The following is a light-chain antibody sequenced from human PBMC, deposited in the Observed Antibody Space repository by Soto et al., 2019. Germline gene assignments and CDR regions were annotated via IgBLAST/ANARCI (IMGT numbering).Light chain of an antibody. CDR1: QSISIY. CDR2: DAS. V-gene: IGKV3-11*01. CDR3: QQRLSWPLT. J-gene: IGKJ4*01. Sequence: VLTQAPDTLSVSPGERATLSCRASQSISIYLAWYQQKPGQAPRLLIYDASSRATGIPVRFSGSGSGTDFTLTISRLEPEDFAVYYCQQRLSWPLTFGGGTKVDI.